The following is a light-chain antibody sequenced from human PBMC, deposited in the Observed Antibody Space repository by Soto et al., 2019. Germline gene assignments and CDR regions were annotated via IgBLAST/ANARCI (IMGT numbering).Light chain of an antibody. J-gene: IGKJ1*01. Sequence: DVQMTQTPSSVSASLGDRVTIXXRASQGISSWLAWYQQKPGKAPKLXIYQASTLETGVPSRFSGSGSGTEFTLTISSLQPDDFATYYCQHYNGFSWTFGQGTKVDI. CDR3: QHYNGFSWT. CDR2: QAS. CDR1: QGISSW. V-gene: IGKV1-5*03.